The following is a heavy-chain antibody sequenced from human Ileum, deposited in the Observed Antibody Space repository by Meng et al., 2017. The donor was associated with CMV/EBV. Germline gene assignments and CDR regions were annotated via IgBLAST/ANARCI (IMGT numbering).Heavy chain of an antibody. CDR1: GFTFSTYV. Sequence: GGSLKISCAASGFTFSTYVMHWVRQAPGKGPEWVSAILFDGSNKYHADSVKGRFTISRDNSKNTLYLQMDSLRTEDTAVYYCARGAYCRNNNCYPGYFDYWGQGTLVTISS. CDR2: ILFDGSNK. V-gene: IGHV3-30*04. CDR3: ARGAYCRNNNCYPGYFDY. D-gene: IGHD2-2*01. J-gene: IGHJ4*02.